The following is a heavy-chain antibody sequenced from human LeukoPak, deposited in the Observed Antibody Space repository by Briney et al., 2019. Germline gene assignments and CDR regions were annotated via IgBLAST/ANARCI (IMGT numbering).Heavy chain of an antibody. CDR2: ISSGGSNT. J-gene: IGHJ3*02. CDR1: GFTFSSYG. Sequence: PGGSLRLSCAASGFTFSSYGMSWVRQAPGKGLEWVSGISSGGSNTNYADSVKGRFTISRDNSKNTLYLQMNSLRAEDTAVYYCAKGGAVAWSAFDIWGQGTMVTVYS. CDR3: AKGGAVAWSAFDI. D-gene: IGHD4/OR15-4a*01. V-gene: IGHV3-23*01.